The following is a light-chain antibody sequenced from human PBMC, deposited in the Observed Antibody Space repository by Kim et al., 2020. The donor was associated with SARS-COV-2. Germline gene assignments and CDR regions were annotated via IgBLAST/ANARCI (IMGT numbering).Light chain of an antibody. CDR3: YSTDNAGNDRV. Sequence: GQTARITCSGDRIAKKYAYWYQQKSGQAPVLVISEDSQRPSGIPERFSGSSSRTMATLTISIAQVENEADDYCYSTDNAGNDRVFGGGTKLTVL. J-gene: IGLJ3*02. CDR2: EDS. V-gene: IGLV3-10*01. CDR1: RIAKKY.